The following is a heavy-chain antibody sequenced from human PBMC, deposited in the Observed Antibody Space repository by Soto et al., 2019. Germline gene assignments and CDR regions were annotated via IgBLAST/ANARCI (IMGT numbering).Heavy chain of an antibody. J-gene: IGHJ5*02. Sequence: SETLSLTCTVYGWSFRGYYWSWIRQPPGKGLEWIGEINHSGSTNYNPSLKSRVTISVDTSKNQFSLKLSSVTAADTAVYYCARSIAAPPYNWFDPWGQGTLVTVSS. D-gene: IGHD6-6*01. CDR1: GWSFRGYY. CDR3: ARSIAAPPYNWFDP. V-gene: IGHV4-34*01. CDR2: INHSGST.